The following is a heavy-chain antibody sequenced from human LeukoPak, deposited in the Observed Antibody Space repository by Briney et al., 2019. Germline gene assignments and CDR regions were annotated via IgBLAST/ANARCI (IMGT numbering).Heavy chain of an antibody. J-gene: IGHJ4*02. V-gene: IGHV3-7*01. CDR3: ARIIDY. D-gene: IGHD3-16*01. Sequence: GGSLRLSCAASGFTVSSNYMSWVRQAPGKGLEWVANIKQDGREKYYADSVKGRFTISRDNAKNSLYLQINSLRAEDTAVYYCARIIDYWGQGTLVTVSS. CDR1: GFTVSSNY. CDR2: IKQDGREK.